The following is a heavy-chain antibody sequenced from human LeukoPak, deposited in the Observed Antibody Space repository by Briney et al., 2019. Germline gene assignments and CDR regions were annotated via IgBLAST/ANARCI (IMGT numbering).Heavy chain of an antibody. CDR1: GYTFTGYY. Sequence: GASVEVSCKASGYTFTGYYMHWVRQAPGQGLEWMGWINPNSGGTNYAQKFQGRVTMTRDTSISTAYMELSRLRSDDTAVYYCARMHIYSSGWHRGGRHFDYWGQGTLVTVSS. CDR2: INPNSGGT. J-gene: IGHJ4*02. CDR3: ARMHIYSSGWHRGGRHFDY. D-gene: IGHD6-19*01. V-gene: IGHV1-2*02.